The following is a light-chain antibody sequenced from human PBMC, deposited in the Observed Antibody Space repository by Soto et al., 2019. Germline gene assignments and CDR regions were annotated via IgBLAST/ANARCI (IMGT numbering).Light chain of an antibody. CDR2: GAS. V-gene: IGKV3-11*01. J-gene: IGKJ5*01. CDR3: QQRSNWPPSIT. Sequence: EIVLTQSPATLSLSPGERATLSCRASQSVGTYLAWYQQKPGRSPRLLIYGASNSATGIPARFIGSGSGTDFTLSISSMEPEDFAIYYCQQRSNWPPSITFGHGTRL. CDR1: QSVGTY.